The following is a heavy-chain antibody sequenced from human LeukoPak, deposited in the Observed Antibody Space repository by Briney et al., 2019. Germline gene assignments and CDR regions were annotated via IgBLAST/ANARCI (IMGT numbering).Heavy chain of an antibody. D-gene: IGHD2-15*01. V-gene: IGHV1-18*01. CDR1: GYTFTSYG. CDR2: ISAYNGNT. J-gene: IGHJ5*02. CDR3: ARDCSCYSNWFDP. Sequence: ASVKVSCKASGYTFTSYGISWVRQAPGQGLEWTGWISAYNGNTNYAQKLRGRVTMTTDTSTSTAYMELRSLRSDDTAVYYCARDCSCYSNWFDPWGQGTLVTVSS.